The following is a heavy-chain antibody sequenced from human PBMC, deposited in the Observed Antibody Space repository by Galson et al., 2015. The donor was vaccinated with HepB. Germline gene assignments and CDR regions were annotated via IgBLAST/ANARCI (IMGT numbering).Heavy chain of an antibody. CDR2: ISGSGGST. V-gene: IGHV3-23*01. CDR3: AKGYRHYDILTGLSDWFDP. CDR1: GFTFSSYA. Sequence: SLRLSCAASGFTFSSYAMSWVRQAPGKGLEWVSAISGSGGSTYYADSVKGRFTISRDNSKNTLYLQMNSLRAEDTAVYYCAKGYRHYDILTGLSDWFDPWGQGTLVTVSS. D-gene: IGHD3-9*01. J-gene: IGHJ5*02.